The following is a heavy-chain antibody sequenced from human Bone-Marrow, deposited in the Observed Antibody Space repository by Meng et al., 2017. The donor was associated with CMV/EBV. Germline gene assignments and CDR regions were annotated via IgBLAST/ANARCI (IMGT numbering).Heavy chain of an antibody. CDR2: IYSGGSST. J-gene: IGHJ5*02. CDR3: ASEVLNCSSTSCYPWFDP. V-gene: IGHV3-23*03. D-gene: IGHD2-2*01. Sequence: GGSLRLSCAASGFTFSSYAMSWVRQAPGKGLEWVSVIYSGGSSTYYADSVKGRFTISRDNSKNTLYLQMNSLRAEDTAVYYCASEVLNCSSTSCYPWFDPWGQGTLVTVSS. CDR1: GFTFSSYA.